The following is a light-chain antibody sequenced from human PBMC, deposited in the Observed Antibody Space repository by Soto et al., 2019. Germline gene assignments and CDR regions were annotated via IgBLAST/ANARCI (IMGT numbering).Light chain of an antibody. CDR3: LQHTNFPLT. J-gene: IGKJ5*01. CDR1: QGISNH. Sequence: DIPMTQSPSAMSASVGDRVTITCRASQGISNHVGCLQQRRGKVPKRLIYAASRLQTGVASRFSGSASGNDFTLTISRLPPEDFATYCRLQHTNFPLTFGQGTRLEIK. CDR2: AAS. V-gene: IGKV1-17*03.